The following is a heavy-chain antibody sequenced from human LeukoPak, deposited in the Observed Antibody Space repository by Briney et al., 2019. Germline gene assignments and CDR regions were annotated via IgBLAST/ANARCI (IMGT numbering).Heavy chain of an antibody. Sequence: GGSLRLSCAASGFTFSSHGMHWVRQAPGKGLEWVAAIWYDGSNKYYADSVKGRFTISRDNSKNTLYLQMNSLRAEDTAVYYCAGGGSYYSDYWGQGTLVTVSS. J-gene: IGHJ4*02. V-gene: IGHV3-33*01. CDR2: IWYDGSNK. CDR3: AGGGSYYSDY. D-gene: IGHD2-15*01. CDR1: GFTFSSHG.